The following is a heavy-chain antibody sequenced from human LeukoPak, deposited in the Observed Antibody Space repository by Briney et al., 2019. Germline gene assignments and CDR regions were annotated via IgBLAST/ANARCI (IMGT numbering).Heavy chain of an antibody. Sequence: GGSLRLFCAASGFTFSTYWMSWVREAPGKGLEWVANIKQDGSEKYYVVSVKGRFTISRDNAKNSLYLQMNSLRVEDTAVYYCARDGLGVVGRSGYYYGPPHFDYWGQGTLVTVSS. J-gene: IGHJ4*02. CDR1: GFTFSTYW. CDR2: IKQDGSEK. V-gene: IGHV3-7*05. D-gene: IGHD3-22*01. CDR3: ARDGLGVVGRSGYYYGPPHFDY.